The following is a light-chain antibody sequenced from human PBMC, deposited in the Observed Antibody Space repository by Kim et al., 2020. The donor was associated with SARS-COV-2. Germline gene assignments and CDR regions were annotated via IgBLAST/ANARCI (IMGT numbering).Light chain of an antibody. CDR1: QNIRSY. CDR2: GAS. Sequence: DIQMTQSPSSLSTSVGDRVTITCRASQNIRSYVNWYQQKPGKAPNLLIYGASSLQSGVPSMFSDSGSGTDFTLTISSLQPEDFASYYCQQSYSIPHAFGQGTNLEI. CDR3: QQSYSIPHA. J-gene: IGKJ2*01. V-gene: IGKV1-39*01.